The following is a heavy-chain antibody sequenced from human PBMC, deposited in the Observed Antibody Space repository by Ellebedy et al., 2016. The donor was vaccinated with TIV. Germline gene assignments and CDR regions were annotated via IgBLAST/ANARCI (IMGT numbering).Heavy chain of an antibody. CDR1: GGSMSTNY. Sequence: SETLSLTXTVSGGSMSTNYWRWIRQPPGKGLEWIGYISYTGSTNYSPSLNSRVTISVDTSKNQFSLKLTSVTAADTAAYYCAAEVTMVRGLIVHWGQGTLVTVSS. J-gene: IGHJ4*02. V-gene: IGHV4-59*01. CDR3: AAEVTMVRGLIVH. D-gene: IGHD3-10*01. CDR2: ISYTGST.